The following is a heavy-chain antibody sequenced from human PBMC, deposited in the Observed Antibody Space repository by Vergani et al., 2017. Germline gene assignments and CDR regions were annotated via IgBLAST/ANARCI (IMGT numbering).Heavy chain of an antibody. CDR2: CYTSGST. Sequence: QVQLQESGPGLVKPSQTLSLTCTVSGGPISSGSYYWSWIRQPAGKGLEWIGRCYTSGSTNDNPSLKSRVTISVDTSKNQFSLKLSSVTAADTAVYYCARNRENSSSYYYYGMDVWSQGTTVTVSS. J-gene: IGHJ6*02. CDR3: ARNRENSSSYYYYGMDV. CDR1: GGPISSGSYY. D-gene: IGHD6-13*01. V-gene: IGHV4-61*02.